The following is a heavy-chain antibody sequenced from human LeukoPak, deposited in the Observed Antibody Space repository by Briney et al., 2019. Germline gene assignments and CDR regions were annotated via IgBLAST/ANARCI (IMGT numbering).Heavy chain of an antibody. CDR2: ISGSGDST. V-gene: IGHV3-23*01. CDR3: AKLSEKQLLNWFDP. Sequence: GGSLRLSCAACGFTFSSYAMSWVRQAPGKGLEWVSDISGSGDSTYYADSVKGRFTISRDNSKNTLFLQMNSLRAEDTAVYYCAKLSEKQLLNWFDPWGQGTLVTVSS. J-gene: IGHJ5*02. D-gene: IGHD1-1*01. CDR1: GFTFSSYA.